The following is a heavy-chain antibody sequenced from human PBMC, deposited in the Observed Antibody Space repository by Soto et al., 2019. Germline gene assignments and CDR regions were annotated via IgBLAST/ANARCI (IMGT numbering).Heavy chain of an antibody. CDR3: SRGAGYGYGIDC. CDR1: GGSISSSGYY. V-gene: IGHV4-39*07. Sequence: SETLSLTCTVSGGSISSSGYYWVSIRQPPGKGLECIATRHYRGNTDSNPSLRSRVTISVDGSKNQFSLKLNSVTAADTAVYYCSRGAGYGYGIDCWGQGTLVTVSS. J-gene: IGHJ4*02. CDR2: RHYRGNT. D-gene: IGHD4-17*01.